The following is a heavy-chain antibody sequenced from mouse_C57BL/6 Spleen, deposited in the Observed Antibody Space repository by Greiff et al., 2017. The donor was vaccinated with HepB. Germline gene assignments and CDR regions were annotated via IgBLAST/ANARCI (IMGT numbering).Heavy chain of an antibody. J-gene: IGHJ2*01. CDR3: ARRSYYGSSQYYFDY. D-gene: IGHD1-1*01. V-gene: IGHV1-69*01. CDR1: GYTFTSYW. CDR2: IDPSDSYT. Sequence: QVQLQQPGAELVMPGASVKLSCKASGYTFTSYWMHWVKQRPGQGLEWIGEIDPSDSYTNYNQKFKGKSTLTVDKSPSTAYMQLSSLTSEDSAVYYCARRSYYGSSQYYFDYWGQGTTLTVSS.